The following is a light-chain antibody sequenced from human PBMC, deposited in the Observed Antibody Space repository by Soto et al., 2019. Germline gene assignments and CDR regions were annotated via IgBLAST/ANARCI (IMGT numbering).Light chain of an antibody. Sequence: EIVLTQSPGTLSLSPGERATHSCRASQSVSSTYLAWYQQKPCRAPRLLIHDVSRRVTGIPDRLSGSGSGTDFTLTISRLEPEDFAVYYCQQYGNSPWAFGQGTKVDI. J-gene: IGKJ1*01. CDR2: DVS. CDR1: QSVSSTY. V-gene: IGKV3-20*01. CDR3: QQYGNSPWA.